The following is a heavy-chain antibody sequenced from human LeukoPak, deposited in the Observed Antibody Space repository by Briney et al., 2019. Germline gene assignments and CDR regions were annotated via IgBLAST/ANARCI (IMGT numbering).Heavy chain of an antibody. J-gene: IGHJ4*02. Sequence: PSETLSLTCSVSGGSISSSSYYWGWIRQPPGKGLEWIGSIYYSGSTYYNPSLKSRVTISVDTSKNQFSLKLSSVTAADTAVYYCAREVDSYYGSGSYQTTLYYCDYWGQGTLVTVSS. CDR3: AREVDSYYGSGSYQTTLYYCDY. CDR2: IYYSGST. V-gene: IGHV4-39*02. CDR1: GGSISSSSYY. D-gene: IGHD3-10*01.